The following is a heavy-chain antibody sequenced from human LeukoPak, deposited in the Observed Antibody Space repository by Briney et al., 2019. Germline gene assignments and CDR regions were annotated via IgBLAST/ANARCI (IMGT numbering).Heavy chain of an antibody. Sequence: SETLSLTCTVSGGSISSSSYYWGWIRQPPGKGLEWIGSIYYSGSTYYNPSLKSRVTISVDTSKNQFSLKLSSVTAADTAVYYCARTLRVLMVYAKVPHDPTPFDYWGQGTLVTVSS. CDR3: ARTLRVLMVYAKVPHDPTPFDY. CDR1: GGSISSSSYY. CDR2: IYYSGST. D-gene: IGHD2-8*01. J-gene: IGHJ4*02. V-gene: IGHV4-39*01.